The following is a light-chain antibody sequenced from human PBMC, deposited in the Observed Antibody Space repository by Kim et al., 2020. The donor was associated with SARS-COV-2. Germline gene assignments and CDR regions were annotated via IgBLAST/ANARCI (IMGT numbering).Light chain of an antibody. Sequence: VSPGERGTLFCRASESIKNNLAWYQQKPGQAPRLLIYGASARATEIPARFSGTGSGTEFTLTISSLQSEDFAIYYCHQYNEWPLTFGGGTKVEIK. J-gene: IGKJ4*01. CDR1: ESIKNN. V-gene: IGKV3-15*01. CDR2: GAS. CDR3: HQYNEWPLT.